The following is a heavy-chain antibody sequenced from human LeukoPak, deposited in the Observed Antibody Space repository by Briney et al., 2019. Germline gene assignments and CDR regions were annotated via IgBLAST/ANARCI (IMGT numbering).Heavy chain of an antibody. J-gene: IGHJ3*02. Sequence: PSETPSLTCAVSGGSTSSYYWSWIRQPPGKGLEWIGYIYYRGGTNYNPSLKSRVTISVDTSKNQFSLKLSSVTAADTAVYYCARRRYCSSTSCGLYKKEGAFDIWGQGTMVTVSS. V-gene: IGHV4-59*01. CDR3: ARRRYCSSTSCGLYKKEGAFDI. CDR1: GGSTSSYY. D-gene: IGHD2-2*01. CDR2: IYYRGGT.